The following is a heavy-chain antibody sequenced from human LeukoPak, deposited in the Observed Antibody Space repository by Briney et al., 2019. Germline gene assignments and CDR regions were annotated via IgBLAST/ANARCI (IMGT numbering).Heavy chain of an antibody. CDR1: VGTFSSYA. CDR2: IIPVFGTA. J-gene: IGHJ6*03. D-gene: IGHD6-19*01. V-gene: IGHV1-69*13. Sequence: WASVKVSCKASVGTFSSYAISWVRQAPGQGLEWMGGIIPVFGTANYAQKFQGRVTITADESTSTAYMELSSLRSEDTAVYYCARGDLMIAVAGTFNYYYYMDVWGKGTTVTTSS. CDR3: ARGDLMIAVAGTFNYYYYMDV.